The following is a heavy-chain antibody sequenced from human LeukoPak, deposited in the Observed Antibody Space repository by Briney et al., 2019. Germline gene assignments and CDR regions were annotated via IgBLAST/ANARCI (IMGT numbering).Heavy chain of an antibody. CDR2: TIPIFGTA. V-gene: IGHV1-69*13. CDR3: ARDNKRYSYVPRAFDY. J-gene: IGHJ4*02. D-gene: IGHD5-18*01. CDR1: GGTFSSYA. Sequence: SVKVSCKASGGTFSSYAISWVRQAPGQGLEWMGGTIPIFGTANYAQKFQGRVTITADESTSTAYMELSSLRSEDTAVYYCARDNKRYSYVPRAFDYWGQGTLVTVSS.